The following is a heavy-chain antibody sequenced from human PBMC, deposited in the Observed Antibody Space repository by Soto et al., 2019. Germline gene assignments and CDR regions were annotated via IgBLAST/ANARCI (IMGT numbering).Heavy chain of an antibody. J-gene: IGHJ6*02. CDR1: GYSFTSYW. Sequence: RESLKISCKGFGYSFTSYWTAWVRQMPGKGLEWMGVIYPGDSDTRYSPSFQGHVTISADKSSNTAYLQWDSLRASDSAMYYCARLLSEGYYYSMDVWGQGTTVTVSS. CDR3: ARLLSEGYYYSMDV. CDR2: IYPGDSDT. V-gene: IGHV5-51*01.